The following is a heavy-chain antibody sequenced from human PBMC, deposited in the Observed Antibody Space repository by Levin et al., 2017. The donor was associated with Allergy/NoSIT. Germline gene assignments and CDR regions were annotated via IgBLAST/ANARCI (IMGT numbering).Heavy chain of an antibody. V-gene: IGHV3-11*01. CDR2: ISPSGGTT. CDR1: GFTFTDHY. J-gene: IGHJ4*02. D-gene: IGHD6-19*01. Sequence: KSGGSLRLSCAASGFTFTDHYMAWIRQAPGKGLEWLSYISPSGGTTYHADSVKGRFTISRDNARNSLSLQMTSLRADDTAVYFCARVGRGCDFWGQGTLVTVSS. CDR3: ARVGRGCDF.